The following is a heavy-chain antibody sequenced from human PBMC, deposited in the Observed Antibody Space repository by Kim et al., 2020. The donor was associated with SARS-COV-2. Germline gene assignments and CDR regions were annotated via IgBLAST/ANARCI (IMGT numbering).Heavy chain of an antibody. Sequence: SETLSLTCTVSGGSISSYYWSWIRQPPGKGLEWIGYIYYSGSTNYNPSLKSRVTISVDTSKNQFSLKLSSVTAAETAVYYCASFIAEESFFHYWGQGTL. CDR1: GGSISSYY. J-gene: IGHJ4*02. V-gene: IGHV4-59*08. CDR3: ASFIAEESFFHY. D-gene: IGHD6-13*01. CDR2: IYYSGST.